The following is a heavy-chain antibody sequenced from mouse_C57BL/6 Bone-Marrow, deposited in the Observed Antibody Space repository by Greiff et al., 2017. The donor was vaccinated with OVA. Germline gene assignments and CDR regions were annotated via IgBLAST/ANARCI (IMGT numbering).Heavy chain of an antibody. D-gene: IGHD4-1*01. CDR3: ARRGTGTGYWYFDV. V-gene: IGHV3-8*01. Sequence: DVKLVESGPGLAKPSQTLSLTCSVTGYSITSDYWNWIRKFPGNKLEYMGYISYSGSTYYNPSLKSRIFITRDTSKNQYYLQLNSVTTEDKATYYCARRGTGTGYWYFDVWGTGTTVTVSS. CDR1: GYSITSDY. CDR2: ISYSGST. J-gene: IGHJ1*03.